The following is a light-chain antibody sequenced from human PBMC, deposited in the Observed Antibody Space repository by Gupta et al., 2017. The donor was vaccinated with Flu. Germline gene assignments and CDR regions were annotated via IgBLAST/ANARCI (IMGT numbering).Light chain of an antibody. CDR2: EVS. CDR1: SSDVGGYNF. Sequence: QSALTQPASVSGSPGQSITISCTGTSSDVGGYNFVSWYQKHSGKAPRLMIYEVSDRPSGVSNRFSGSKSGNTASLTISGLQVEDEADYYCSSYTRRSTYVFGTGTKVTVL. CDR3: SSYTRRSTYV. J-gene: IGLJ1*01. V-gene: IGLV2-14*01.